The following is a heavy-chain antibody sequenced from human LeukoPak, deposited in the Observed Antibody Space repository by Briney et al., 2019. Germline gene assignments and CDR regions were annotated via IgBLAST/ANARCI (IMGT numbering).Heavy chain of an antibody. V-gene: IGHV3-9*03. Sequence: GGSLRLSCAASGFTFDDYAMHWVRQAPGKGLEWVSGISWNSGSIGYADSVKGRFTISRDNAKNSLYLQMNSLRAEDMALYYCAKGSSIAARGHAFDIWGQGTMVTVSS. CDR1: GFTFDDYA. J-gene: IGHJ3*02. CDR2: ISWNSGSI. CDR3: AKGSSIAARGHAFDI. D-gene: IGHD6-6*01.